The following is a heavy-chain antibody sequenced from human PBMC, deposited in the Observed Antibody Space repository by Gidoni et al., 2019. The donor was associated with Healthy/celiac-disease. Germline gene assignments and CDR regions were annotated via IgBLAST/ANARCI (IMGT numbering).Heavy chain of an antibody. CDR2: IYYSGST. J-gene: IGHJ4*02. CDR3: ARLLPSYSSSPGPTIDY. D-gene: IGHD6-13*01. V-gene: IGHV4-39*01. Sequence: WIRQPPGKGLEWIGSIYYSGSTYYNPSLKSRATISVDTSKNQFSLKLSSVTAADTAVYYCARLLPSYSSSPGPTIDYWGQGTLVTVSS.